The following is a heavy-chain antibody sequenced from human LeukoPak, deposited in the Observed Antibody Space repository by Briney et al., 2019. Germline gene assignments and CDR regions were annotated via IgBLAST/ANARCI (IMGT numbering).Heavy chain of an antibody. CDR1: GYTFTIYG. D-gene: IGHD3-3*01. CDR2: ISAYNGNT. V-gene: IGHV1-18*01. Sequence: GASVKVSFKASGYTFTIYGISWVRQAPGQGLEWMGWISAYNGNTNYAQKLQGRVTMTTDTSTSTAYMELRSLRSDDTAVYYCARDFLPGYYDFWSGYYPDYWGQGTLVTVSS. J-gene: IGHJ4*02. CDR3: ARDFLPGYYDFWSGYYPDY.